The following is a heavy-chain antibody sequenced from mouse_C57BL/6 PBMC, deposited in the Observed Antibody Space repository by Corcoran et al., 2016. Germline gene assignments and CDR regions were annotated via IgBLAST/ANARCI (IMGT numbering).Heavy chain of an antibody. Sequence: EVQLQQSVAELVRPGASVKLSCTASGFNIKNTYRHGVKQRPEQVLEWIGRIDPANGNTKYAPKFQGKATINADTSSNTAYLQLSSLTSEDTAIYYCASLYDDYWGQGTTLTVSS. CDR1: GFNIKNTY. CDR2: IDPANGNT. D-gene: IGHD2-3*01. V-gene: IGHV14-3*01. CDR3: ASLYDDY. J-gene: IGHJ2*01.